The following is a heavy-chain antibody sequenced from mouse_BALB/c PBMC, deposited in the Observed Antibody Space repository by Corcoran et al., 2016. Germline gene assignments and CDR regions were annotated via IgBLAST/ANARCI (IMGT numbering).Heavy chain of an antibody. J-gene: IGHJ3*01. V-gene: IGHV14-3*02. Sequence: EVQLQQSGAELVKPGASVKLSCTASVFNIKDTYMHWVKQRPEQGLEWIGRIDPANGNTKYDPKFQGKATITADTSSNTAYLQLSSLTSEDTAVYYWASVTAAYWGQGTLVTVSA. CDR1: VFNIKDTY. CDR3: ASVTAAY. CDR2: IDPANGNT. D-gene: IGHD2-12*01.